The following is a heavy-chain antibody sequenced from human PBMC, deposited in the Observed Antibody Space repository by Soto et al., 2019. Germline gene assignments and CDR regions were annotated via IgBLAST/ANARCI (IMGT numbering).Heavy chain of an antibody. J-gene: IGHJ6*02. CDR2: ISSSSSYI. CDR3: ARTWYPSHIVVVVAAIRPLNYYYYGMDV. D-gene: IGHD2-15*01. V-gene: IGHV3-21*01. CDR1: GFTFSSYS. Sequence: GGSLRLSCAASGFTFSSYSMNWVRQAPGKGLEWVSSISSSSSYIYYAASVKGRFTISRSNAKNSLYLQRNSLRAEDTAVYYCARTWYPSHIVVVVAAIRPLNYYYYGMDVWGQGTTVTVSS.